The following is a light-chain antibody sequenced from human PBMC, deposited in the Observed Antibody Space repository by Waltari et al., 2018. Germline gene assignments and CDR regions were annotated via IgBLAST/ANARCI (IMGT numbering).Light chain of an antibody. V-gene: IGKV3-11*01. CDR3: QQRSKWPWS. Sequence: EIALTQSPATLSSSPGDRATRSFRASQSVNSQLAWYQHKPGQAPRLLIYDASSRVTGISARFSGSGSGTDFTLTISSLEPEDFAVYYCQQRSKWPWSFGQGTKVESK. CDR1: QSVNSQ. J-gene: IGKJ1*01. CDR2: DAS.